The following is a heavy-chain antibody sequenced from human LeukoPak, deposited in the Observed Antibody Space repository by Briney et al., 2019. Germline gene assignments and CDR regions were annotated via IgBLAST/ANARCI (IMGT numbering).Heavy chain of an antibody. V-gene: IGHV4-39*07. D-gene: IGHD6-19*01. CDR3: ARDLSGWYAQFDI. CDR2: FYYSGNT. CDR1: SSYA. J-gene: IGHJ3*02. Sequence: SSYAVSWVRQAPGKGLEWVGSFYYSGNTYYNPSLKSRVTISVDTSKNQFSLKLNSVTAADTAVYYCARDLSGWYAQFDIWGQGTMVTVSS.